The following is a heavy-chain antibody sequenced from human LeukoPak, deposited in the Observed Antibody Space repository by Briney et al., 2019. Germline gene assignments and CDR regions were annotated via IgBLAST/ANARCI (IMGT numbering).Heavy chain of an antibody. J-gene: IGHJ6*03. Sequence: PSETLSLTCIVSGGSVSSYYWSWIRQPPGKGLEWIGYIYYSGSTNYNPSLKSRVTISVDTSKNQFSLKLSSVTAADTAVYYCARETYYYDSSGYSLYYYYYMDVWGKGTTVTVSS. V-gene: IGHV4-59*02. D-gene: IGHD3-22*01. CDR2: IYYSGST. CDR1: GGSVSSYY. CDR3: ARETYYYDSSGYSLYYYYYMDV.